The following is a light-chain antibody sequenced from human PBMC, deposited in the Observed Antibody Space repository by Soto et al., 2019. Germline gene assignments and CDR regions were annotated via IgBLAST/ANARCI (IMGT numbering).Light chain of an antibody. CDR3: QQYSSWLWT. J-gene: IGKJ1*01. Sequence: EIVMTQSPDTLSVSPGERATLSCRASQSIRGSLAWYQQKPGQAPRLLIYDASTGATGIPDRFSASGSGTEFTLTISSLQSEDFAVYYCQQYSSWLWTFGQGTKVEIK. CDR2: DAS. CDR1: QSIRGS. V-gene: IGKV3-15*01.